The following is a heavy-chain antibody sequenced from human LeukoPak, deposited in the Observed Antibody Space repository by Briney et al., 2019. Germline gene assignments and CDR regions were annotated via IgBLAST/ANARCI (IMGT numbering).Heavy chain of an antibody. CDR1: GFTFGDYA. CDR3: TRVGYCSSTSCYTQGGFDY. D-gene: IGHD2-2*02. CDR2: IRSKAYGGTT. V-gene: IGHV3-49*03. J-gene: IGHJ4*02. Sequence: GGSLRLSCTASGFTFGDYAMSWFRQAPGKGLEWVGFIRSKAYGGTTEYAASVKGRFTISRDDSKSIAYLQMNSLKTEDTAVYYCTRVGYCSSTSCYTQGGFDYWGQGTLVTVPS.